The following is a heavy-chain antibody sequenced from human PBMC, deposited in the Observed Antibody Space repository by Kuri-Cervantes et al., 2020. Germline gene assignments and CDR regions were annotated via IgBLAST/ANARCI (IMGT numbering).Heavy chain of an antibody. D-gene: IGHD1-26*01. J-gene: IGHJ4*02. V-gene: IGHV1-2*02. CDR1: GYTFTRFF. Sequence: ASVKVSCKTSGYTFTRFFMHRVRQAPGQGLEWMGWINSNSGGTNYAQKFQGRVTMTRDTSISTVYMELSSLRSEDTAVYYCARGSGSYSEYYFDYWGQGTLVTVSS. CDR3: ARGSGSYSEYYFDY. CDR2: INSNSGGT.